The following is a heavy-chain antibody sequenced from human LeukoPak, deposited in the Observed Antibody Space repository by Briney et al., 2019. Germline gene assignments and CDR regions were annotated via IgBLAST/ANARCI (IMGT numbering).Heavy chain of an antibody. CDR2: IYHSGST. D-gene: IGHD3-22*01. J-gene: IGHJ2*01. V-gene: IGHV4-59*12. CDR1: GGSISSYY. CDR3: ARDIHYYDSSGYYQYWYFDL. Sequence: TSETLSLTCTVSGGSISSYYWSWIRQPPGKGLEWIGYIYHSGSTYYNPSLKSLVTLSVDRSKNQFSLKLSSVTAADTAEYYCARDIHYYDSSGYYQYWYFDLWGRGTLVTVSS.